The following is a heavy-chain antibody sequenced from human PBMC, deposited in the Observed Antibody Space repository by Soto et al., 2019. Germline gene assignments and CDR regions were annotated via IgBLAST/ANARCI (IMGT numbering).Heavy chain of an antibody. CDR2: FDPEDGET. J-gene: IGHJ6*03. D-gene: IGHD6-6*01. V-gene: IGHV1-24*01. CDR3: ATYYSSSQNYYYYYMDV. CDR1: GYTLTELS. Sequence: ASVKVSCKVSGYTLTELSMHWVRQAPGKGLEWMGGFDPEDGETIYAQKFQGRVTMTEDTSTDTAYMELSSLRSEDTAVYYCATYYSSSQNYYYYYMDVWGKGTTVTVSS.